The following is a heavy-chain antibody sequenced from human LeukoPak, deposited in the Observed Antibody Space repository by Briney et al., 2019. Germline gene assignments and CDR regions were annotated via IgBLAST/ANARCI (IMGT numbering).Heavy chain of an antibody. Sequence: GGSLRLSCAASGFTFSSYGMHWVHQAPGKGLEWVAFIRYDGSNKYYADSVKGRFTISRDNSKNTLYLQMNSLRAEDTAVYYCAKVGDIVVVPSADYYMDVGGKGTTLTVSS. CDR1: GFTFSSYG. V-gene: IGHV3-30*02. CDR3: AKVGDIVVVPSADYYMDV. J-gene: IGHJ6*03. D-gene: IGHD2-2*01. CDR2: IRYDGSNK.